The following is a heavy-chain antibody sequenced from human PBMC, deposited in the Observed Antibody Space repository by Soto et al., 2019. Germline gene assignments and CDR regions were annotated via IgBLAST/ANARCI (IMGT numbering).Heavy chain of an antibody. Sequence: SVKVSCKASGGTFSSYTISWVRQAPGQGLEWMGRIIPILGIANYAQKFQGRVTITADKSTSTAYMELSSLRSEDTAVYYCAKIMITFGGVIPDDAFDIWGQGTLVTVSS. V-gene: IGHV1-69*02. D-gene: IGHD3-16*02. CDR2: IIPILGIA. CDR3: AKIMITFGGVIPDDAFDI. J-gene: IGHJ3*02. CDR1: GGTFSSYT.